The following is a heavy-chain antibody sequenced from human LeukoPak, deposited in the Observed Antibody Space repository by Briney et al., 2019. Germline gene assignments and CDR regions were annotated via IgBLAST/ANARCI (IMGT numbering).Heavy chain of an antibody. D-gene: IGHD5-18*01. J-gene: IGHJ4*02. V-gene: IGHV3-21*01. CDR3: AGSMDTAMVPGY. CDR2: ISSSSSYI. CDR1: GFTFSSYS. Sequence: GGSLRLSCAASGFTFSSYSMNWVRQAPGKGLEWVSSISSSSSYIYYADSVKGRFTISRDNAKNSLYLQMNSLRAEDTAVYYCAGSMDTAMVPGYWGQGTLVTVSS.